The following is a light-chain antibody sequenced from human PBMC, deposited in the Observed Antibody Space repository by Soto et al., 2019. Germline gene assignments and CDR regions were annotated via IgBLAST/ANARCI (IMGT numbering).Light chain of an antibody. CDR3: QQYNNWPPTWT. CDR1: QSVRSS. CDR2: GAA. V-gene: IGKV3-15*01. Sequence: EVVTTQSPATLSVSPRERLTVSCRHIQSVRSSLAWYQQKPGQSPRLLIYGAATRATGIPARFSGSGSGTEFTLTISSLQSEDFAVDYCQQYNNWPPTWTFGQGTKVDIK. J-gene: IGKJ1*01.